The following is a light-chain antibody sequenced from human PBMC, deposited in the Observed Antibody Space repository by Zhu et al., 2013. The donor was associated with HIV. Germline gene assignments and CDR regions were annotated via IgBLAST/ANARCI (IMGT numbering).Light chain of an antibody. V-gene: IGLV8-61*01. CDR3: VLYMGSGISV. Sequence: QTVVTQEPSFSVSPGGTVTFTCGLRSGSVSTNHYPSWYQQTPGQAPRTLIYSTNTRSSGVPDRFSGSILGNKAALTITGAQADDESDYYCVLYMGSGISVFGGGTKLTVL. CDR1: SGSVSTNHY. CDR2: STN. J-gene: IGLJ3*02.